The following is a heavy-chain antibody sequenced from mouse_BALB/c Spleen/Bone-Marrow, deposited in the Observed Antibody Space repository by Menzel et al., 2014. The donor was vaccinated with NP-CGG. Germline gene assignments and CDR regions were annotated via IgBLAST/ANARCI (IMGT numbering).Heavy chain of an antibody. D-gene: IGHD2-10*01. CDR2: IYPGSGNT. Sequence: VQLVESGPELVKPGASVKISCKASGYTSTDYYINWVKQKPGQGLEWIGWIYPGSGNTKYNEKFKGKATLTVDTSSSTAYMQLSSLTSEDTAVYFCARSAYYGNYGGYWGQGTTLTVSS. CDR1: GYTSTDYY. V-gene: IGHV1-84*02. J-gene: IGHJ2*01. CDR3: ARSAYYGNYGGY.